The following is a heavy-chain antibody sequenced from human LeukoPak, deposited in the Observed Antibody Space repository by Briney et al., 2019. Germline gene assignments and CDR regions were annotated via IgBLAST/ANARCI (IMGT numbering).Heavy chain of an antibody. Sequence: GGSLRLSCAASGFTFSSYAMSWVRQAPGKGLECVSVIYSGGTTYYADSVKGRFTISRDNSKNTLYLQMNSLRAEDTAVYYCARSTVVTMTQHYFDYWGQGALVTVSS. V-gene: IGHV3-53*01. D-gene: IGHD3-22*01. CDR1: GFTFSSYA. J-gene: IGHJ4*02. CDR3: ARSTVVTMTQHYFDY. CDR2: IYSGGTT.